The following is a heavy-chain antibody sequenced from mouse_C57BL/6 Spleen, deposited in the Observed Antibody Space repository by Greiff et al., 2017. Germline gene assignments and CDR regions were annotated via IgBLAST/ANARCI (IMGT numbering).Heavy chain of an antibody. CDR2: ISYDGSN. CDR1: GYSITSGYY. J-gene: IGHJ1*03. Sequence: EVQLQESGPGLVKPSQSLSLTCSVTGYSITSGYYWNWIRQFPGNKLEWMGYISYDGSNNYNPSLKNRISITRDTSKNQFFLKLNSVTTEDTATYYCASGGSSSYWYFDVWGTGTTVTVSS. D-gene: IGHD1-1*01. CDR3: ASGGSSSYWYFDV. V-gene: IGHV3-6*01.